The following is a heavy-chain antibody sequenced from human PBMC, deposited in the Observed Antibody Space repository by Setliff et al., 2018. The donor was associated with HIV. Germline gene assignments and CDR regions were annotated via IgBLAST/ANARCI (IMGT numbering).Heavy chain of an antibody. CDR2: INPSGGRT. J-gene: IGHJ4*02. V-gene: IGHV1-46*01. CDR1: GYTFTSYY. Sequence: ASVKVSCKASGYTFTSYYMHWVRQAPGQGLEWMGIINPSGGRTTYAQKFQGRVTLTTDTSTNTAYMELRRLISDDTAVYYCARAGAVMTAHFDFWGQGTLVTVSS. CDR3: ARAGAVMTAHFDF. D-gene: IGHD2-21*02.